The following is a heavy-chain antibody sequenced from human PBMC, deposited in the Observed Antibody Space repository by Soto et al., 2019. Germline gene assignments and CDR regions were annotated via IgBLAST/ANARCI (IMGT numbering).Heavy chain of an antibody. D-gene: IGHD2-15*01. CDR2: IYYSGST. CDR1: GGSISSYY. CDR3: ARDRGYCSGGSCLDDAFDI. J-gene: IGHJ3*02. V-gene: IGHV4-59*01. Sequence: SETLSLTCTVSGGSISSYYWSWTRQPPGKGLEWIGYIYYSGSTNYNPSLKSRVTISVDTSKNQFSLKLSSVTAADTAVYYCARDRGYCSGGSCLDDAFDIWGQGTMVTVSS.